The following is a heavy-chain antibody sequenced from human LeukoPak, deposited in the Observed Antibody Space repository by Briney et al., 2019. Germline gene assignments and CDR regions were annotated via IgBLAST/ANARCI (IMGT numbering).Heavy chain of an antibody. J-gene: IGHJ5*02. CDR3: ARDNGYCSSTSCYSWFDP. D-gene: IGHD2-2*03. CDR1: GFTFSSYW. V-gene: IGHV3-7*01. CDR2: IKQDGSEK. Sequence: GGSLRLSCAASGFTFSSYWMSWVRQAPGKELEWVANIKQDGSEKYYVDSVKGRFTISRDKAKNSLYLQMNSLRAEDTAVYYCARDNGYCSSTSCYSWFDPWGQGTLVTVSS.